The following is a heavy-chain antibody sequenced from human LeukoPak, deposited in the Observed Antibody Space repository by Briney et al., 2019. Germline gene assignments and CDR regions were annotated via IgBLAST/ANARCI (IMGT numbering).Heavy chain of an antibody. D-gene: IGHD6-13*01. V-gene: IGHV4-59*08. CDR1: GGSISSYY. J-gene: IGHJ6*02. Sequence: PSEILSLTCTVSGGSISSYYWSWIRQPPGKGLEWIGYIYYSGSTNYNPSLKSRVTISVDTSKNQFSLKLSSVTAADTAVYYCARLAIAAAGTYYYYYYGMDVWSQGTTVTVSS. CDR2: IYYSGST. CDR3: ARLAIAAAGTYYYYYYGMDV.